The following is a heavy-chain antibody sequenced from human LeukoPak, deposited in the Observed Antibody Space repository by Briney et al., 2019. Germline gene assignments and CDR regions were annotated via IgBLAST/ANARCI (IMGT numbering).Heavy chain of an antibody. CDR3: ARPRTYYDFWRGYPPFDY. J-gene: IGHJ4*02. Sequence: SVKVSCKASGGTFSNYAISWVRQAPGQGLEWMGGIITNFGTTNYAQKYQGGVTITADESTSTVYMELSSLRSEDTAVYYCARPRTYYDFWRGYPPFDYWGQGTLVTVSS. V-gene: IGHV1-69*01. CDR1: GGTFSNYA. CDR2: IITNFGTT. D-gene: IGHD3-3*01.